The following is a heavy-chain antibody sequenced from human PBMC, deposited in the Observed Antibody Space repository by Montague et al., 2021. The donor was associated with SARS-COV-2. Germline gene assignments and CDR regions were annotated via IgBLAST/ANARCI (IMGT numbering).Heavy chain of an antibody. CDR2: HSGTT. CDR3: VREKAGGLLNVFDI. Sequence: HSGTTYYNPSLQSRLTMSIDTSTNQFSLRLTSVTAADTAVFFCVREKAGGLLNVFDIWCQVITVTVSS. J-gene: IGHJ3*02. V-gene: IGHV4-30-2*04.